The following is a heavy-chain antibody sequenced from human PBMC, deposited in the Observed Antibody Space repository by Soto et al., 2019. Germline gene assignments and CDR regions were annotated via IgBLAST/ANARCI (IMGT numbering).Heavy chain of an antibody. J-gene: IGHJ1*01. CDR3: AKDRGVRVGANGGYFQH. CDR2: ISGSGGST. D-gene: IGHD1-26*01. CDR1: GFTFSSYA. V-gene: IGHV3-23*01. Sequence: PGGSLRLSCAASGFTFSSYAMSWVRQAPGKGLEWVSAISGSGGSTYYADSVKGRFTISRDNSKNTLYLQMNSLRAEDTAVYYCAKDRGVRVGANGGYFQHWGQGTLGTVSS.